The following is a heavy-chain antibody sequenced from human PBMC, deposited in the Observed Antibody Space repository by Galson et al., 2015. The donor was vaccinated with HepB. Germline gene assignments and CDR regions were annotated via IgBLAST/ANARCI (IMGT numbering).Heavy chain of an antibody. CDR2: ISGNGGST. CDR3: ASFYYDSFGYYYGMDV. D-gene: IGHD3-22*01. Sequence: SLRLSCAASGFTFSSYAMSWVRQAPGKGLEWVSAISGNGGSTNYADSVKGRFTISRDNSKNTLYLQMNSLRAEDTAVYYCASFYYDSFGYYYGMDVWGQGTTVTVSS. J-gene: IGHJ6*02. CDR1: GFTFSSYA. V-gene: IGHV3-23*01.